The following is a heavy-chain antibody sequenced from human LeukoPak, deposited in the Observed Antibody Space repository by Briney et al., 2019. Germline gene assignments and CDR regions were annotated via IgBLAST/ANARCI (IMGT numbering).Heavy chain of an antibody. V-gene: IGHV3-23*01. J-gene: IGHJ4*02. CDR3: AKGYCGGDCYPPYYFDY. CDR2: ISGSGGNT. D-gene: IGHD2-21*02. CDR1: GFTFSSYA. Sequence: GGSLRLSCAASGFTFSSYAMSWVRQGPGKGLEWVSVISGSGGNTYYADSVKGRFTISRDNSKNTLYLQMNSLRAEDTAVYYCAKGYCGGDCYPPYYFDYWGQGTLVTVSS.